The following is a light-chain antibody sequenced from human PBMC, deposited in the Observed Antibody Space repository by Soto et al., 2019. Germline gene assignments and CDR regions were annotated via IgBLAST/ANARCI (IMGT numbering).Light chain of an antibody. J-gene: IGLJ3*02. Sequence: HSVLTQPASVSGSPGQSITISCTGTSSDVGGYNYVSWYQQYPGKAPKLMIYEVSNRPSGVSNRFSGSKSGNTASLTISGLQAEDEADYYCSSYTSSSTLVFGGGTKLTVL. CDR3: SSYTSSSTLV. V-gene: IGLV2-14*01. CDR1: SSDVGGYNY. CDR2: EVS.